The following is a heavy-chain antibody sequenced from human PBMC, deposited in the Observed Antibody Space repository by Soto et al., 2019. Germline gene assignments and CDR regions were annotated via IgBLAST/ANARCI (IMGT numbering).Heavy chain of an antibody. CDR1: GFTFSSYA. V-gene: IGHV3-23*01. CDR3: AKDRSGWYTFDY. CDR2: ISGSGGST. J-gene: IGHJ4*02. Sequence: TGGSLRLSCAAPGFTFSSYALSWVRPAPGKGLEWVSTISGSGGSTDYADSVKGRFTISRDNSKNTLYLQMNSLRAEDTAVYYCAKDRSGWYTFDYWGQGTLVTVSS. D-gene: IGHD6-19*01.